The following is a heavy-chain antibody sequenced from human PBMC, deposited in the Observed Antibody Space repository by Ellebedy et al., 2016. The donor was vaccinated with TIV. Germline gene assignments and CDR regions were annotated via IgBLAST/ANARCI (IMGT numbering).Heavy chain of an antibody. V-gene: IGHV3-30*03. D-gene: IGHD3-10*01. J-gene: IGHJ4*02. Sequence: GGSLRLSXVASGFTFRSHGIYWVRQAPGKGLEWVSLISTDGSTTYYADSVKGRFTISRDNSKNTLYLQMNSLRTDDMAVYYCARGGSSGSSDYWGQGTLVTVSS. CDR1: GFTFRSHG. CDR2: ISTDGSTT. CDR3: ARGGSSGSSDY.